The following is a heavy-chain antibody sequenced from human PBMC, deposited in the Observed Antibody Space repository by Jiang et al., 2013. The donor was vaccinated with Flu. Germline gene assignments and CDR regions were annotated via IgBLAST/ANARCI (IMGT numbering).Heavy chain of an antibody. V-gene: IGHV2-70*11. CDR2: IDWDDDK. J-gene: IGHJ5*02. D-gene: IGHD3-10*01. CDR3: ARSISGSYYNEWWFDP. CDR1: GFSLSTSGMC. Sequence: KPTQTLTLTCTFSGFSLSTSGMCVSWIRQPPGKALERLARIDWDDDKYYSTSLKTRLTISKDTSKNQVVLTMTNMDPVDTATYYCARSISGSYYNEWWFDPWGQGTLVTVSS.